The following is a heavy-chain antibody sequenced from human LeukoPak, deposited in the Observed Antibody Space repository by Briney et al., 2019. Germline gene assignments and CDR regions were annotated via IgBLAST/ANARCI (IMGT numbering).Heavy chain of an antibody. D-gene: IGHD2-21*01. V-gene: IGHV1-2*02. Sequence: ASVKVSCKASGYTFTGYYIHWVRQAPGLGLEWVGWISPNSGGTNYAQKLQGRVTMTRDTSISTAYMELSMLKSDDTAVYYCAKVSVAVPIADAIPDYFDFWGQGTLVTVSS. CDR3: AKVSVAVPIADAIPDYFDF. CDR1: GYTFTGYY. CDR2: ISPNSGGT. J-gene: IGHJ4*02.